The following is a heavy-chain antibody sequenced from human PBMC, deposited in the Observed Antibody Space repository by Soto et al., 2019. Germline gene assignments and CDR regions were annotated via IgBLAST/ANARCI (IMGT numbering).Heavy chain of an antibody. CDR2: INAYNGNT. V-gene: IGHV1-18*01. D-gene: IGHD3-16*01. CDR3: AMVDVYVTPSPQDV. CDR1: GYSFTRYG. Sequence: QVHLVQSGAEVKNPGASVKVSCKASGYSFTRYGIGWARQAPGQGLEWMGWINAYNGNTNYAQNLQGRLTLTTDTSTTTDYMELRSRRSNDTAIYYCAMVDVYVTPSPQDVWGQGTTVTVSS. J-gene: IGHJ6*02.